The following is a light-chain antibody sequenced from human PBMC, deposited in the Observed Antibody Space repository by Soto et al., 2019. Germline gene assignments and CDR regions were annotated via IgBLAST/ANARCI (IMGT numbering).Light chain of an antibody. CDR3: QQSHSTPLT. CDR2: GAS. Sequence: DIQLIQSPSSLSASVGDRVTITCRAKMRISNYLNWYQQRPGKAPKLLISGASTLQSGVPSRFSGSGSGADFTLTICSLLPDDSATYYCQQSHSTPLTFGGGIKLEIK. J-gene: IGKJ4*01. V-gene: IGKV1-39*01. CDR1: MRISNY.